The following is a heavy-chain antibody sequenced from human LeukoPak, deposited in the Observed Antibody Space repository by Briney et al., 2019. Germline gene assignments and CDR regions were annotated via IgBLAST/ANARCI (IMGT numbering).Heavy chain of an antibody. Sequence: GGSLRLSCTASGFILGDYAMSWFRQAPGKGLEWVGFIRSKDYGGTTEYAASVKGRFTISRDDSKSIAYLQMNSLKTEDTAIYYCARHPDLQYYYDPTNYGIDPWGQGTLATVSS. J-gene: IGHJ5*02. CDR2: IRSKDYGGTT. CDR3: ARHPDLQYYYDPTNYGIDP. V-gene: IGHV3-49*03. CDR1: GFILGDYA. D-gene: IGHD3-22*01.